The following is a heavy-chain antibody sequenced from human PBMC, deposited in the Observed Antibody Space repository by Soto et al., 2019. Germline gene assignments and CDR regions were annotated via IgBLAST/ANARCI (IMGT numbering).Heavy chain of an antibody. CDR3: ARERRDCSGGSCYSRYFDY. J-gene: IGHJ4*02. D-gene: IGHD2-15*01. Sequence: QVQLQESGPGLVKPSETLSLTCTVSGGSISSYDWGWIRQPAGKGLEWIGRIYTSGSTNYNPSLKSRVTMSVDTSKNQFSLKLSSVTAADTAVYYCARERRDCSGGSCYSRYFDYWGQGTLVTVSS. V-gene: IGHV4-4*07. CDR1: GGSISSYD. CDR2: IYTSGST.